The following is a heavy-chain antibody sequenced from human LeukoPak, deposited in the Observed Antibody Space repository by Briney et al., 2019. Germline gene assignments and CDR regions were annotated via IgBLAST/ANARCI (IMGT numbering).Heavy chain of an antibody. D-gene: IGHD2-15*01. CDR3: ARGTKYCSGGSCYRTVDYFDY. CDR1: GFTFSSYS. Sequence: PGGSLRLSCAASGFTFSSYSMNWVRQAPGKGLEWVSYISSSSSTIYYADSVKGRFTISRDNAKNSLYLQMNSLRAEDTAVYYCARGTKYCSGGSCYRTVDYFDYWGQGTLVTVSS. V-gene: IGHV3-48*04. CDR2: ISSSSSTI. J-gene: IGHJ4*02.